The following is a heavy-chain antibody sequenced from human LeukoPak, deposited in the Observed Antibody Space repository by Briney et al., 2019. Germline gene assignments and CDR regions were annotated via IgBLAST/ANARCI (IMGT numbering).Heavy chain of an antibody. D-gene: IGHD2-2*01. Sequence: GESLKISCKGSGYSFTSYWIGWVRQMPGKCLEWMGIIYPGDSDTRYSPSFQGQVTISADKSISTAYLQWSSLKASDTAMYYCARKLPDCSSTSCYGIFDYWGQGTLVTVSS. V-gene: IGHV5-51*01. CDR2: IYPGDSDT. CDR3: ARKLPDCSSTSCYGIFDY. J-gene: IGHJ4*02. CDR1: GYSFTSYW.